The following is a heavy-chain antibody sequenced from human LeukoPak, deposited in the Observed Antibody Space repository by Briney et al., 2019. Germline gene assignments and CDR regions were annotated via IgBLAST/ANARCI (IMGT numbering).Heavy chain of an antibody. CDR2: FDPEDGET. D-gene: IGHD2-2*01. CDR1: GYTLTELS. Sequence: ASVKVSCKVSGYTLTELSMHWVRQAPGKGLEWMGGFDPEDGETIYAQKFQGRVTMTEDTSTDTAYMELSSLRSEDTAMHYCVTEGYCTSDRCYVHWGQGTLVTVSS. J-gene: IGHJ4*02. V-gene: IGHV1-24*01. CDR3: VTEGYCTSDRCYVH.